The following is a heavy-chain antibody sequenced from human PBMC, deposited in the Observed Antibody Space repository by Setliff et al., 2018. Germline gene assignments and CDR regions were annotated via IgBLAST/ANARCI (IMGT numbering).Heavy chain of an antibody. CDR3: ALSDHYPFYYDY. CDR1: GDYISSQY. J-gene: IGHJ4*02. Sequence: TETLSLTCTVSGDYISSQYWSWIRQPPGKGLEWIGYISNRGSTDYNPSLKSRVTISEDTSRSQFSLKLTSVTTADTAVYYCALSDHYPFYYDYWGLGTLVTVSS. CDR2: ISNRGST. V-gene: IGHV4-59*11. D-gene: IGHD3-3*01.